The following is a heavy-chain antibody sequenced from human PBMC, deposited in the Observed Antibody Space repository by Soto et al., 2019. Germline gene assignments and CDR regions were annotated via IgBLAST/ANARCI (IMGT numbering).Heavy chain of an antibody. CDR2: INPSGGST. V-gene: IGHV1-46*01. Sequence: ASVKVSCKASGYTFTSYYMHWVRQAPGQGLEWMGIINPSGGSTSYAQKFQGRVTMTRDTSTSTVYMELSSLRSDDTAVYYCARESPRGYCSSTSCGNYYYYYGMDVWG. J-gene: IGHJ6*02. CDR1: GYTFTSYY. CDR3: ARESPRGYCSSTSCGNYYYYYGMDV. D-gene: IGHD2-2*01.